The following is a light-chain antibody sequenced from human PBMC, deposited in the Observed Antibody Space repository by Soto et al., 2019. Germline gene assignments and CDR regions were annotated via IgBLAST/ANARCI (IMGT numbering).Light chain of an antibody. J-gene: IGLJ1*01. CDR3: SSFAGTNSFV. V-gene: IGLV2-8*01. Sequence: QSVMTKPPSASGSPGQSVTISCTGTTSDICAYNYVPWYQQRPGKAPKLIIYEVTRRPSGVPEHIFGSKYDTTASLTVSGLQAEDEADYYCSSFAGTNSFVVGTGTKVTVL. CDR1: TSDICAYNY. CDR2: EVT.